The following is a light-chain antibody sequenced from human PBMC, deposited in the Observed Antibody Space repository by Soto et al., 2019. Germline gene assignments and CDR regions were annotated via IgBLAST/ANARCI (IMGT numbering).Light chain of an antibody. CDR2: DAS. CDR1: QSITNW. V-gene: IGKV1-5*01. CDR3: QQYNSYSPLT. J-gene: IGKJ3*01. Sequence: DLQMTQSPSTLSASVGDRVNITCRASQSITNWLAWYQQKPEKAPKLLVYDASSLESGVPSRFSGSGSGTESTLTISSLQPDDFAIYYCQQYNSYSPLTFGPGTKVDIK.